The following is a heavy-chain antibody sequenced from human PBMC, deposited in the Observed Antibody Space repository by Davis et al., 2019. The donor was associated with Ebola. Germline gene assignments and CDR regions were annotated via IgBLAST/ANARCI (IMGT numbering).Heavy chain of an antibody. D-gene: IGHD3-10*01. CDR1: GYSFTSYW. J-gene: IGHJ3*02. Sequence: GESLKISCKGSGYSFTSYWIGWVRQLPGKGLEWMGVIYPGDSDTKYSPSFQGQVTISADKSISTAYLQWSSLKASDTAMYYCARPAMVRGGDAFDIWGQGTMVTVSS. V-gene: IGHV5-51*01. CDR2: IYPGDSDT. CDR3: ARPAMVRGGDAFDI.